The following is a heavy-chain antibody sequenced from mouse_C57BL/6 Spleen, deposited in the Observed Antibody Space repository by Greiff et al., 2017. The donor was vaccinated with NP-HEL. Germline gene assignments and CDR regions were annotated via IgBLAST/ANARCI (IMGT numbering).Heavy chain of an antibody. CDR3: SKRPYDYDVGDYYAIDY. J-gene: IGHJ4*01. Sequence: QVQLQQSGPGLVQPSQSLSITCTVSGFSLTSYGVHWVRQSPGKGLEWLGVIWRGGSTDYNAAFMSRLSITKDNSKSQVFFKMNSLQADDTAIYYCSKRPYDYDVGDYYAIDYWGQGTSVTVSS. CDR2: IWRGGST. D-gene: IGHD2-4*01. V-gene: IGHV2-5*01. CDR1: GFSLTSYG.